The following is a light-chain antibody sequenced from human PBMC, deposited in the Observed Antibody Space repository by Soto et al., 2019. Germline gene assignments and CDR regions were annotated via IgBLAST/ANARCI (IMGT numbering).Light chain of an antibody. Sequence: DIQMTQSPYTLSASVGDRVTITCRASQSISSRLAWYQQKPGKAPKLLIYKASTLDSGVPSRFSGSGSGTEFTITISSLQPDDFATYYCQQYHSQYAFGQGTKLEIK. J-gene: IGKJ2*01. CDR2: KAS. CDR1: QSISSR. CDR3: QQYHSQYA. V-gene: IGKV1-5*03.